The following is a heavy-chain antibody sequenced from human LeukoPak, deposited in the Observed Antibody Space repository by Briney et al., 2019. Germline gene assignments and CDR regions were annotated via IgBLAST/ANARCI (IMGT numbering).Heavy chain of an antibody. CDR3: ARDQAMIVVDKGTDAFDI. D-gene: IGHD3-22*01. CDR1: GGSISSYY. CDR2: IYYSGST. Sequence: SETLSLTCTVSGGSISSYYWSWIRQPPGKGLEWIGYIYYSGSTYYNPSLKSRVTISVDRSKNQFSLKLSSVTAADTAVYYCARDQAMIVVDKGTDAFDIWGQGTMVTVSS. J-gene: IGHJ3*02. V-gene: IGHV4-59*12.